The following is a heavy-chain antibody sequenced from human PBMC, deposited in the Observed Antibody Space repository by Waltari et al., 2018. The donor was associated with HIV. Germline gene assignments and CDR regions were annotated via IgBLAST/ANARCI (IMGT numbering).Heavy chain of an antibody. D-gene: IGHD3-10*01. CDR2: IFWNDAK. CDR1: GFSLSTSGVG. V-gene: IGHV2-5*01. Sequence: QITLKESGPTLVTPTQTLTLTCTFSGFSLSTSGVGVAWIRQPPGKALEWLGIIFWNDAKRYSPTLKSRLTITKDTSKNQVVLTMTNMDPVDTATYYCAHRRPYYDGSGSYSTSWFDPWGQGTLVTVSS. CDR3: AHRRPYYDGSGSYSTSWFDP. J-gene: IGHJ5*02.